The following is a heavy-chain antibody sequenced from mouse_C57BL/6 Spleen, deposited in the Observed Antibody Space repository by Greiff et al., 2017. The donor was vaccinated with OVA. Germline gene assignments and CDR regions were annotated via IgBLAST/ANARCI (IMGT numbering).Heavy chain of an antibody. CDR1: GYTFTSYW. CDR3: ARCGYDPHYYAMDY. V-gene: IGHV1-55*01. Sequence: QLQQSGAELVKPGASVKMSCKASGYTFTSYWITWVKQRPGQGLEWIGDIYPGSGSTNYNEKFKSKATLTVDTSSSTAYMQLSSLTSEDSAVYYCARCGYDPHYYAMDYWGQGTSVTVSS. J-gene: IGHJ4*01. CDR2: IYPGSGST. D-gene: IGHD2-2*01.